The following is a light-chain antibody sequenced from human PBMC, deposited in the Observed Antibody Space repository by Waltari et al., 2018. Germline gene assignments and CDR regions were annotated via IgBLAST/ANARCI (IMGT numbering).Light chain of an antibody. CDR3: GTWYSSLSGGV. V-gene: IGLV1-51*01. Sequence: QSVLTQPPSVSAAPGQKVTISCSGNSSNIGNNYVSWYQQLPGTAHKLLIYDNNKRPAGIPDRFSGSKSGTSATLGITGLQTGDEADYYCGTWYSSLSGGVFGGGTELTVL. CDR2: DNN. CDR1: SSNIGNNY. J-gene: IGLJ2*01.